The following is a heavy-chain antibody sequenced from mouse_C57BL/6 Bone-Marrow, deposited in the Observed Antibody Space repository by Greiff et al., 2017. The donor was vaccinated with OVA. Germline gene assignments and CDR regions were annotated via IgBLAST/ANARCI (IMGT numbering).Heavy chain of an antibody. CDR2: IWSGGST. D-gene: IGHD2-4*01. CDR1: GFSLTSYG. V-gene: IGHV2-2*01. CDR3: ARQGDYDWGDYFDY. J-gene: IGHJ2*01. Sequence: VQLQQSGPGLVQPSQSLSISCTVSGFSLTSYGVHWVRQSPGKGLEWLGVIWSGGSTDYNAAFISRMSISKDNSKSQVFIKMNNLQADATAIYYCARQGDYDWGDYFDYWGQGTTLTVSS.